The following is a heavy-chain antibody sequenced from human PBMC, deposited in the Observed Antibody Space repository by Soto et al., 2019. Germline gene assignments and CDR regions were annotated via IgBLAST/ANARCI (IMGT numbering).Heavy chain of an antibody. J-gene: IGHJ4*02. CDR1: GGSISSSSYY. D-gene: IGHD3-3*01. V-gene: IGHV4-39*01. CDR2: IYYSGST. CDR3: ARRTNFWSGYYKDY. Sequence: SETLSLTCTVSGGSISSSSYYWGWIRQPPGKGLEWIGSIYYSGSTYYNPSLKSRVTISVDTSKNQFSLKLSSVTAADTAVYYCARRTNFWSGYYKDYWGQGTLVTVSS.